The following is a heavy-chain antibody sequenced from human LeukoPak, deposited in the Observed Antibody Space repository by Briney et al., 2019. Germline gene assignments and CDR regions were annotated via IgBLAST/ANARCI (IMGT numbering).Heavy chain of an antibody. CDR3: AKGGDSVFEI. CDR2: IRRSGAT. CDR1: GFTFSAYD. Sequence: GGSLRLSCAASGFTFSAYDMQWVRQAPGKGLGWVSGIRRSGATYYTDSVKGRFSISRDNSESTLYLQMNTLRAEDTAIYYCAKGGDSVFEIWGQGTMVAVSS. D-gene: IGHD3-3*01. V-gene: IGHV3-23*01. J-gene: IGHJ3*02.